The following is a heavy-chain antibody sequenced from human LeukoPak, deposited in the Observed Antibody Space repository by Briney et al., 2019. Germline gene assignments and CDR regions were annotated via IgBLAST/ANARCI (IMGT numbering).Heavy chain of an antibody. CDR3: AKRHNGSYRYYFDY. J-gene: IGHJ4*02. CDR1: GGSISSSSYY. Sequence: SETLSLTCTVSGGSISSSSYYWGWIRQPPGKGLEWVGSIYYSGSTYYHPSLKSRVTISVDTSKNQFSLKLSSVTAADTAVYYCAKRHNGSYRYYFDYWGQGALVSVSS. V-gene: IGHV4-39*01. D-gene: IGHD1-26*01. CDR2: IYYSGST.